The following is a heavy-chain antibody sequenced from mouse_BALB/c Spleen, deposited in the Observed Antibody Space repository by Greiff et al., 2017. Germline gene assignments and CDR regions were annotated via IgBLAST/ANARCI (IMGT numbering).Heavy chain of an antibody. CDR2: ISDGGSYT. J-gene: IGHJ4*01. CDR1: GFTFSDYY. D-gene: IGHD1-1*01. V-gene: IGHV5-4*02. Sequence: EVHLVESGGGLVKPGGSLKLSCAASGFTFSDYYMYWVRQTPEKRLEWVATISDGGSYTYYPDSVKGRFTISRDNAKNNLYLQMSSLKSEDTAMYYCARANTGAMDYWGQGTSVTVSS. CDR3: ARANTGAMDY.